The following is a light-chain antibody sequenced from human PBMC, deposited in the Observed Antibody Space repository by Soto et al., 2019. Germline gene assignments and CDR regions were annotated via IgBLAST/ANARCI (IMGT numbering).Light chain of an antibody. CDR3: QQLNSWLT. J-gene: IGKJ4*01. CDR2: VAS. V-gene: IGKV1-9*01. CDR1: QGISSS. Sequence: DVQLSQSPSVLSASVGDRVTITCRASQGISSSLAWYQQKPGKAPKLLIYVASTLQSGVPSRFSGSGSGTEFTLTISSLQPEDFATYYCQQLNSWLTFGGGTKVDIK.